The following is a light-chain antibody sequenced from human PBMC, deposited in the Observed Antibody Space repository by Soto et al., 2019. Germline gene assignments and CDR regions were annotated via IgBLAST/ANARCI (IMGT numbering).Light chain of an antibody. CDR2: SND. CDR1: RSNIGSNL. J-gene: IGLJ2*01. CDR3: AAWDDSPSGVV. V-gene: IGLV1-47*02. Sequence: QAVVTQPPSVSGTPGQRVTIFCSGRRSNIGSNLVYWYQQLPGTAPKLLIFSNDQRPSGVPDRFSGSRSGTSASLAISGLRSEDEGDYYCAAWDDSPSGVVFGGGTQLTVL.